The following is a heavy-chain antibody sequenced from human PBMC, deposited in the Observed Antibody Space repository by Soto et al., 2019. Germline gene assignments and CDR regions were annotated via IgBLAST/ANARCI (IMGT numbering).Heavy chain of an antibody. CDR3: ARDLLDTTVDYYFDY. CDR1: GVSISSGTYY. J-gene: IGHJ4*02. CDR2: IYHTGSS. V-gene: IGHV4-30-4*01. Sequence: SETLSLTCTVSGVSISSGTYYWSWLRQPPGKGLEWIGYIYHTGSSQSNPSLKSRVAISIDTSKNQFTLELRSVTAADAAVYYCARDLLDTTVDYYFDYWGPGRLVTVSS. D-gene: IGHD3-3*01.